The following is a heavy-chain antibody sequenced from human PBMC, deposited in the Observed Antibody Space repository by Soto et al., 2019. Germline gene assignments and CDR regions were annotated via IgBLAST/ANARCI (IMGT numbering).Heavy chain of an antibody. D-gene: IGHD3-22*01. CDR1: GFTFSSYA. Sequence: PGWSLRLSCAASGFTFSSYAMSWVRQAPGKGLEWVSAISGSGGSTYYADSVKGQFTISRDNSNNTLYLQMNSLRAEDTAVYYCAKDRVGSGYYYDYFDYWGQGTLVTASS. CDR3: AKDRVGSGYYYDYFDY. CDR2: ISGSGGST. J-gene: IGHJ4*02. V-gene: IGHV3-23*01.